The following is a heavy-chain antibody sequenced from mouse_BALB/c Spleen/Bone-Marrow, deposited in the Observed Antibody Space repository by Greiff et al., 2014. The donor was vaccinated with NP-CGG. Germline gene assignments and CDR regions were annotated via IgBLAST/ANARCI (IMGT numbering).Heavy chain of an antibody. V-gene: IGHV14-3*02. CDR2: IDPSNGNT. D-gene: IGHD1-1*01. J-gene: IGHJ3*01. Sequence: VHVQQSGAELVKPGASVKLSCTASGFTFKDSYIHWVKQRPEQGLEWIGSIDPSNGNTNYNPKFQGKATITVDKSSSTAYMQLTGLTSEYTAAYYYSSYYYCGAEFAYWGQGTLVTVSA. CDR3: SSYYYCGAEFAY. CDR1: GFTFKDSY.